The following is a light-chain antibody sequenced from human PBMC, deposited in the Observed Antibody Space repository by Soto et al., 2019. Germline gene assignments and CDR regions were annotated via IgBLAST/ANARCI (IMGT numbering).Light chain of an antibody. J-gene: IGKJ1*01. CDR1: QNLNNW. Sequence: DIQMTQSPSTLSESVGDRVTITCRASQNLNNWLAWFRQKPGKAPTLLIYKASGLESGVPSRFSGSGSGTEFTLTISSLQPDDFSTYCCQQYNSYPWTFGEGTKVEIK. CDR3: QQYNSYPWT. CDR2: KAS. V-gene: IGKV1-5*03.